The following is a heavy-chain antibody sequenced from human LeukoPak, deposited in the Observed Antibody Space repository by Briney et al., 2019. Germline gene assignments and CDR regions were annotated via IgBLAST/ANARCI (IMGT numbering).Heavy chain of an antibody. CDR2: ISGSGGST. CDR3: AKDLTAYSVRSTFDY. V-gene: IGHV3-23*01. Sequence: GGSLRLSCAASGFTFSSYAMSWVRQAPGKGLEWVSAISGSGGSTYYADSVKGRFTISRDNSKNTLYLQMNSLRAEDTAVYYCAKDLTAYSVRSTFDYWGQGTLVTVSS. CDR1: GFTFSSYA. J-gene: IGHJ4*02. D-gene: IGHD7-27*01.